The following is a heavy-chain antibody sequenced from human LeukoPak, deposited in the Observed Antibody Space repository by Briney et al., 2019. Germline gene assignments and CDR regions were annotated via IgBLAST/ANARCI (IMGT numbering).Heavy chain of an antibody. V-gene: IGHV3-23*01. J-gene: IGHJ4*02. CDR1: GFTFSTYA. D-gene: IGHD1-26*01. CDR2: ISGSGGST. CDR3: ARGKSRGSHIDY. Sequence: GGSLRLSCAASGFTFSTYAMSWVRQAPGKGLEWVSCISGSGGSTFYADSVKGRFTISRDKSKNTLYLQMNSLRAEDTAVYYCARGKSRGSHIDYWGQGTLVTVSS.